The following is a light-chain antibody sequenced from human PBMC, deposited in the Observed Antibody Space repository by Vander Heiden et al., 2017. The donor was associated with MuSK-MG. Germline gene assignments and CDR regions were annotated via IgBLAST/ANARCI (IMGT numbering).Light chain of an antibody. CDR2: AAS. Sequence: IRMTQSPSSFSASTGDRVTITCRASQGISSYLAWYQQNPGKAPKLLMYAASTLQSGVPSRFSGSGSGTDFTLTISCLQSEDFATYFCQQYYSYPFTFGGGTKVEIK. V-gene: IGKV1-8*01. CDR3: QQYYSYPFT. J-gene: IGKJ4*01. CDR1: QGISSY.